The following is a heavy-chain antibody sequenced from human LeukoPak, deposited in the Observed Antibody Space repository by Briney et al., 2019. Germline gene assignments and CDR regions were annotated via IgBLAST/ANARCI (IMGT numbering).Heavy chain of an antibody. CDR3: AGAPPDCGGDCYIC. V-gene: IGHV3-30*14. CDR1: GFTFRNYA. D-gene: IGHD2-21*02. J-gene: IGHJ4*02. CDR2: IS. Sequence: GRSLRLSCAASGFTFRNYAMHWVRQAPGKGLEWVAVISYADSVKGRFTISRDNSKNTLYLQMNSLRAEETAGYYCAGAPPDCGGDCYICWGQGTLVTASS.